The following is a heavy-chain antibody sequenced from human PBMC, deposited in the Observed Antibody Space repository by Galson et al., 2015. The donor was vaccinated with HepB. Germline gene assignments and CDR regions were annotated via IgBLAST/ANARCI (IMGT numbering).Heavy chain of an antibody. CDR1: GYTFTSYY. CDR2: INPSGGST. J-gene: IGHJ4*02. Sequence: SVKVSCKASGYTFTSYYMHWVRQAPGQGLEWMGIINPSGGSTSYAQKFQGRVTMTRDTSTSTVYMELSSLRSEDTAVYYCARDRHGYSNYGRGFDYWGQGTLVTVSS. D-gene: IGHD4-11*01. CDR3: ARDRHGYSNYGRGFDY. V-gene: IGHV1-46*01.